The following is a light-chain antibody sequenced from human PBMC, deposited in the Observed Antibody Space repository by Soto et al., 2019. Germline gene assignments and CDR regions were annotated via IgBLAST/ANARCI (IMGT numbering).Light chain of an antibody. Sequence: QAVVTQEPSLTVSPGGTVTLTCGSSTGTVTRGSDTYWWQQKPGQAPRTRIYATNKKDSRTPARFARSRLGDKAALTISSAWPEDEADYFCLLSDQGAQRVFGGRTKLNVL. CDR3: LLSDQGAQRV. CDR2: ATN. CDR1: TGTVTRGSD. J-gene: IGLJ3*02. V-gene: IGLV7-46*01.